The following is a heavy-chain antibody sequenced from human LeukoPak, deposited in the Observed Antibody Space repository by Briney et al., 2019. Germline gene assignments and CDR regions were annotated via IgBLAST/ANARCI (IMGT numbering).Heavy chain of an antibody. CDR2: IYYSGSI. CDR1: GGSISSSSYY. D-gene: IGHD4-17*01. CDR3: ARGFYGDYVFDY. J-gene: IGHJ4*02. V-gene: IGHV4-39*07. Sequence: SETLSLTCTVSGGSISSSSYYWGWIRQPPGKGLEWIGSIYYSGSIYYNPSLKSRVTMSVDTSKNQFSLKLSSVTAADTAVYYCARGFYGDYVFDYWGQGTLVTVSS.